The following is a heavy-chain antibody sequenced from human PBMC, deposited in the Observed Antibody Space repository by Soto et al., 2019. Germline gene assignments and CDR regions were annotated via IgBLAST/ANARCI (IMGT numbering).Heavy chain of an antibody. J-gene: IGHJ4*02. CDR2: ISAYNRNT. D-gene: IGHD2-2*01. V-gene: IGHV1-18*01. CDR1: GYTFTSYG. CDR3: ARDQYCGTSGCYLSYFEY. Sequence: QVQLVQSGAEVKKPGASVKVSCKASGYTFTSYGISWVRQAPGQGPEWMGWISAYNRNTKFAQKFQGRVTLTTATSTTTAYMELRSLRSDDTAFYYCARDQYCGTSGCYLSYFEYGCQGTLVTVSS.